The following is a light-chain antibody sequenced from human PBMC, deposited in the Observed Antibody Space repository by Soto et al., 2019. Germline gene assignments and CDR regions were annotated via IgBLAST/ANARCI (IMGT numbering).Light chain of an antibody. CDR1: QSTRSH. J-gene: IGKJ4*01. CDR2: AAS. V-gene: IGKV1-39*01. CDR3: QQTSSTPT. Sequence: DIQLTQSPSSLSASVGERVTITCRASQSTRSHLNWYQQKPGKAPKLLIYAASSLQTGVSSRFSGSGSGTDFTLTSSNLQPEDFATYYCQQTSSTPTFGGGTKVDIK.